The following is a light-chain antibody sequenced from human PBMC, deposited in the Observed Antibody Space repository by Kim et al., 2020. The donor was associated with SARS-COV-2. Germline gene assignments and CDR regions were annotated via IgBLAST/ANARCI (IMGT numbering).Light chain of an antibody. CDR3: QQYQSYWT. Sequence: SASVGVRVTITGRASQNISIWLAWYQQKPGKAPKFLISKASSLESGVPSRFSGSGSGTEFTLTIINLQPDDFATYYCQQYQSYWTFGQGTKVDIK. J-gene: IGKJ1*01. CDR2: KAS. V-gene: IGKV1-5*03. CDR1: QNISIW.